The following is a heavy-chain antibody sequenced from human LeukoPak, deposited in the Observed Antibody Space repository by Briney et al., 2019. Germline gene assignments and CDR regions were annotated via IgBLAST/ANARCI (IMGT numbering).Heavy chain of an antibody. CDR1: GFTFSSYA. CDR3: AKVGIVGATKTYFDY. Sequence: GGSLRLSCAASGFTFSSYAMSWVRQAPGKGLEWVSAISGSGDSTYYADSVKGRFTISRDSSKNTLYLQMNSLRAEDTAIYYCAKVGIVGATKTYFDYWGQGTLVTVSS. CDR2: ISGSGDST. D-gene: IGHD1-26*01. J-gene: IGHJ4*02. V-gene: IGHV3-23*01.